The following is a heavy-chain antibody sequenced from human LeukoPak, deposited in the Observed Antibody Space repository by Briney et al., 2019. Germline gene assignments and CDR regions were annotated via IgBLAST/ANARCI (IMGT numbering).Heavy chain of an antibody. D-gene: IGHD3-16*02. CDR3: ARDLFMITFGGVIVTSPPGY. CDR2: MNPSGGST. CDR1: GYTFTSYY. Sequence: ASVKVSCKASGYTFTSYYMHWVRQAPGQGLEWMGIMNPSGGSTSYAQKFQGRVTMTRDTSTSTVYMELSSLRSEDTAVYYCARDLFMITFGGVIVTSPPGYWGQGTLVTVSS. V-gene: IGHV1-46*01. J-gene: IGHJ4*02.